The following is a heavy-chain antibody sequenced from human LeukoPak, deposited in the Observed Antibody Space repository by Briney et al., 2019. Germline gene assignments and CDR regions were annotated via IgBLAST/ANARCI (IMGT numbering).Heavy chain of an antibody. V-gene: IGHV4-61*02. Sequence: SQTLSLTCTVSGGSISSGSYYWSWIRPPAGKGLEWIGRIYTSGSTNYNPSLKSRVTISVDTSKNQFSLKLSSVTAADTAVYYCARVSPSSGWYNFDYWGQGTLVTVSS. CDR1: GGSISSGSYY. CDR3: ARVSPSSGWYNFDY. D-gene: IGHD6-19*01. J-gene: IGHJ4*02. CDR2: IYTSGST.